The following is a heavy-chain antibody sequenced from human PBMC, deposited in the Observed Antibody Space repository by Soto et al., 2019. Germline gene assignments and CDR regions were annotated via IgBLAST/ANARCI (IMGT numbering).Heavy chain of an antibody. D-gene: IGHD2-15*01. Sequence: GGSLRLSCTDSGFTSGSHSMFWVRQAPGKGLEWVSSISAGSDYIFYADSVRGRFAISRDNAKNSLYLQMDSLRAEDTAVYFCARGGLVLVGAATRPLDYWGQGTLVTVSS. J-gene: IGHJ4*02. CDR3: ARGGLVLVGAATRPLDY. CDR2: ISAGSDYI. CDR1: GFTSGSHS. V-gene: IGHV3-21*01.